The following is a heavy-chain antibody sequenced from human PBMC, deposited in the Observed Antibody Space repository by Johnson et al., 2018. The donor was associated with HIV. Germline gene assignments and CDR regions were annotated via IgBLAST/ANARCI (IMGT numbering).Heavy chain of an antibody. CDR1: GITVSSNY. Sequence: MLLVESGGGLVQPGGSLRLSCAASGITVSSNYMSWVRQAPGKGLEWVSLIFSVGNTYYADSVKGRFTISRDNAKNSLYLQMNSLRAEDTAMYYCARDQTGGSSWWSQGTMVTVSS. CDR3: ARDQTGGSSW. D-gene: IGHD1-26*01. CDR2: IFSVGNT. V-gene: IGHV3-66*01. J-gene: IGHJ3*01.